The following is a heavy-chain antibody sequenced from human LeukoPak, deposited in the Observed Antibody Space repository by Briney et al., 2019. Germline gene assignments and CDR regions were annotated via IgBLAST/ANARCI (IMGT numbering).Heavy chain of an antibody. CDR1: GDPINSGNSH. CDR3: ASYFVGNGGRGY. CDR2: VYDSWNN. D-gene: IGHD3-10*02. J-gene: IGHJ4*02. Sequence: SETLSLTCTVSGDPINSGNSHWTWIRQPPGKGLEWLGSVYDSWNNYYNPSLESRITMSVDTSKNQYSLELSSVIAADTAVYYCASYFVGNGGRGYWGQGALVTVSS. V-gene: IGHV4-30-4*01.